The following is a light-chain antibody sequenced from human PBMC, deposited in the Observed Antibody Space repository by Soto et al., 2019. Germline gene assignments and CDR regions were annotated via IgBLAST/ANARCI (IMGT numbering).Light chain of an antibody. J-gene: IGKJ1*01. CDR3: QQYGSSRT. CDR2: GAS. Sequence: EIVLTQSPGTLSLSPGERATLSCRASQSVSSSYLAWYQQKPGQAPRLLIYGASSRATDIPDRFSGSGSGTDVTLTISSLEPEDFAVYYCQQYGSSRTFGQGTKVEIK. V-gene: IGKV3-20*01. CDR1: QSVSSSY.